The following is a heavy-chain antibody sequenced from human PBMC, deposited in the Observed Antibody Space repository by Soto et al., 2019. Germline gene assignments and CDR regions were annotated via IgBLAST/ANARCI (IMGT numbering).Heavy chain of an antibody. Sequence: GASVKVSCKASGYTFTGYYMHWVRQAPGQGLEWMGWINPNSGGTNYAQKFQGWVTMTRDTSISTAYMELSRLRSDDTAMYYCARPNTGSSWNYGMDVWGQGTTVTVSS. CDR2: INPNSGGT. J-gene: IGHJ6*02. CDR1: GYTFTGYY. D-gene: IGHD6-13*01. V-gene: IGHV1-2*04. CDR3: ARPNTGSSWNYGMDV.